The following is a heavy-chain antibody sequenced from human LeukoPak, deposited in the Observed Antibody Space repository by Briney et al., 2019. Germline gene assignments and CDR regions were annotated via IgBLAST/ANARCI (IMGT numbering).Heavy chain of an antibody. Sequence: GGSLRLSCTGSGFTFGDYAVIWVRQAPGRGLEWVGFIRSKAYGGTTEYAASVKGRFTISRDESKSIAYLQMDSLKTEDTAVYYCTRDYGDYKGDYWGQGTLVTVSS. CDR2: IRSKAYGGTT. V-gene: IGHV3-49*04. CDR1: GFTFGDYA. J-gene: IGHJ4*02. D-gene: IGHD4-17*01. CDR3: TRDYGDYKGDY.